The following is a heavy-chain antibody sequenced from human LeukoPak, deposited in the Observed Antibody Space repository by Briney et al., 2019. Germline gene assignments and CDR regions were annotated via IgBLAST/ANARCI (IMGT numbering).Heavy chain of an antibody. CDR2: IGSSNTI. CDR3: AKEPPGVWELRNYFDY. Sequence: PGGSLRLSCAASGFTFSDYYMSWIRQAPGKGLEWLSYIGSSNTIYSADSVKGRFTISRDNAKNSLYLQMNSLRAEDTAVYYCAKEPPGVWELRNYFDYWGQGTLVTVSS. V-gene: IGHV3-11*04. D-gene: IGHD1-26*01. CDR1: GFTFSDYY. J-gene: IGHJ4*02.